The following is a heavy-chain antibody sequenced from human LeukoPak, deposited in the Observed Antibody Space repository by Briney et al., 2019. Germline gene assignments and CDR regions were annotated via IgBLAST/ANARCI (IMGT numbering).Heavy chain of an antibody. Sequence: ASVKVSCKASGGTFSSYAISWVRQAPGQGLEWMGGIIPIFGTTNYAQKFQDRVTITADKSTSTAYMELSSLRSEDTAVYYCARGSNVLRYFDWSNWFDPWGQGTLVTVSS. D-gene: IGHD3-9*01. J-gene: IGHJ5*02. V-gene: IGHV1-69*06. CDR1: GGTFSSYA. CDR3: ARGSNVLRYFDWSNWFDP. CDR2: IIPIFGTT.